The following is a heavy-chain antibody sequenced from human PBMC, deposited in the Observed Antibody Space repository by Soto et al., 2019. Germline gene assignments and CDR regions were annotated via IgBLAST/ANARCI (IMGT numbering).Heavy chain of an antibody. CDR2: ISGSGGST. V-gene: IGHV3-23*01. CDR1: GFTFSSYA. J-gene: IGHJ4*02. Sequence: GGSLRLSCAASGFTFSSYAMSWVRQAPGKGLEWVSAISGSGGSTYYADSVKGRFTISRDNAKNTLYLQMNSLRAEDTAVYYCAREACSGGNCFYFGPDYWGQGTLVTVSS. D-gene: IGHD2-15*01. CDR3: AREACSGGNCFYFGPDY.